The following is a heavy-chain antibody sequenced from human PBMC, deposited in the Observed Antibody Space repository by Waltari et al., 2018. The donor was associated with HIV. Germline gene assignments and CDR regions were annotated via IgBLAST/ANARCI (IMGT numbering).Heavy chain of an antibody. CDR3: ARSLYSDVASAYPTDH. D-gene: IGHD4-4*01. CDR1: GLTFSSSC. V-gene: IGHV3-74*01. Sequence: EVKLVRSGRRLVQPSGSLRLSCVASGLTFSSSCTHWVRQAPWKGLVWVTNVSMDGIRAFYSDSVKGGSTTSKDNAKDALLLQMTILTVEDYGVNFCARSLYSDVASAYPTDHLGQGTRFTVSS. CDR2: VSMDGIRA. J-gene: IGHJ4*02.